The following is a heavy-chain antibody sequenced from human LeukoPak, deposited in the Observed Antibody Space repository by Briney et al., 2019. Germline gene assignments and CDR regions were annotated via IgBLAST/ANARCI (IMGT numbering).Heavy chain of an antibody. CDR1: GFTFSSYS. J-gene: IGHJ4*02. D-gene: IGHD2-2*01. CDR2: ISSSSSYI. CDR3: ARGPDCSSTSCYDHFDY. V-gene: IGHV3-21*01. Sequence: GGSLRLSCAASGFTFSSYSMNWVRQAPGKGLEWVSSISSSSSYIYYADSVKGRFTISRDNAKNSLYLQMNSLRAEDTAVYYCARGPDCSSTSCYDHFDYWGQGTLVTVSS.